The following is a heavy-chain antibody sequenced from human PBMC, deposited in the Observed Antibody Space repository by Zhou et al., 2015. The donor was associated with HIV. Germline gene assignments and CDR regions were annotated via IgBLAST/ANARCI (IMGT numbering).Heavy chain of an antibody. CDR2: INTKSGGA. Sequence: QVQLLQSGAELKVPGASVRVSCKASGYTFVANHLHWVRQAPGQGLEWMGRINTKSGGATYAQKFQGRVSMTRDTSITTLYLELSRLRSDDTALYYCARDRGVPGPGNDFDYVGPGNPGHRLL. CDR3: ARDRGVPGPGNDFDY. CDR1: GYTFVANH. D-gene: IGHD1-26*01. V-gene: IGHV1-2*06. J-gene: IGHJ4*02.